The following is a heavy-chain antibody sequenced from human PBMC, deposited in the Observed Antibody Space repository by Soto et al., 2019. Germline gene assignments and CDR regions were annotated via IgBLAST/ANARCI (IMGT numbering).Heavy chain of an antibody. CDR2: IGYSGST. J-gene: IGHJ4*02. Sequence: PSETLSLTCTVSGGSVSSGSHYWSWIRQPPGKGLEWIGYIGYSGSTDYNPSLRSRVNISLDTSRSQFSLNLNSVTAADTAVYYCAVHKGGDYYDSSGYYLKYWGQGALVTV. V-gene: IGHV4-61*01. CDR1: GGSVSSGSHY. CDR3: AVHKGGDYYDSSGYYLKY. D-gene: IGHD3-22*01.